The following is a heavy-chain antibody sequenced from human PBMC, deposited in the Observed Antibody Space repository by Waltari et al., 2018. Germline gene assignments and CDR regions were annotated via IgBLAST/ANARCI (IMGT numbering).Heavy chain of an antibody. D-gene: IGHD3-10*01. CDR3: ARELIWPGELGPFDL. V-gene: IGHV5-51*01. CDR2: IFPRDSDT. CDR1: EYSFSSYW. Sequence: EVQLVQSGTQVRKPGESLTISCKASEYSFSSYWIGWVRQMPGKGMDWLGIIFPRDSDTRYPPSSQGRVTISADKSTGTAYLEFSNLTASDTAMYFCARELIWPGELGPFDLWGQGTFVSVSS. J-gene: IGHJ3*01.